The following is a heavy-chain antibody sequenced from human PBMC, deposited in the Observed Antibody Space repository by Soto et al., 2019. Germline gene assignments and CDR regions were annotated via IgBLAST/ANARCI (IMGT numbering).Heavy chain of an antibody. D-gene: IGHD2-8*01. CDR3: ARVTPSVYAMNDSIDY. J-gene: IGHJ4*02. V-gene: IGHV4-30-4*08. CDR1: GGSISYEYYH. CDR2: IHYSGSI. Sequence: SETLSLTCSVSGGSISYEYYHWTWIRQSPGKGLEWIGYIHYSGSIMYNPSFKSRVTISVDTSKNQFSLQLSSVTAADTAVYYCARVTPSVYAMNDSIDYWGQGTLVTVSS.